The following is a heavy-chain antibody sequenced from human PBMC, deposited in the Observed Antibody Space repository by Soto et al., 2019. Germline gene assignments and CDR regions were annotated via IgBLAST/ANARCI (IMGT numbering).Heavy chain of an antibody. V-gene: IGHV3-33*01. Sequence: GGSLRLSCAASGFTFSSYGMHWVRQAPGKGLEWVAVIWYDGSNKYYADSVKGRFTISRDNSKNTLYLQMNSLRAEAAAVYYCARTPASYGDYYFDYWGHGTLVTVSS. CDR3: ARTPASYGDYYFDY. D-gene: IGHD4-17*01. CDR1: GFTFSSYG. J-gene: IGHJ4*01. CDR2: IWYDGSNK.